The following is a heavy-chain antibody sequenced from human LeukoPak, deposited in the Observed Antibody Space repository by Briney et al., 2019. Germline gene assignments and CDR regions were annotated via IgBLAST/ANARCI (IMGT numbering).Heavy chain of an antibody. D-gene: IGHD1-26*01. J-gene: IGHJ4*02. CDR2: IYSGDSDT. Sequence: GESLKISCYGSGYSFTSYCIGWVRQMPRKGLEWRGMIYSGDSDTRYRPSFQGRVTISAHKSNSIPYLQRSCLKAAENARDYCARQGVSGSYVSTIDFWGQGTLVTVSS. CDR3: ARQGVSGSYVSTIDF. V-gene: IGHV5-51*01. CDR1: GYSFTSYC.